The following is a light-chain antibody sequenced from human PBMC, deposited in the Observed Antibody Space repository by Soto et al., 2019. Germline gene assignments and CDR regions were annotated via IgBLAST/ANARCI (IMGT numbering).Light chain of an antibody. CDR1: SSDVGGYNY. V-gene: IGLV2-8*01. CDR2: EVS. Sequence: QSALTQPPSASGSPGQSVTISCTGTSSDVGGYNYVSWYQQHPGKAPKLMIYEVSKRPSGVPDRFSGSKSGNTASLTASGLQAEDEDDYYCSSYAGSKNAVFGGGTKVTVL. J-gene: IGLJ2*01. CDR3: SSYAGSKNAV.